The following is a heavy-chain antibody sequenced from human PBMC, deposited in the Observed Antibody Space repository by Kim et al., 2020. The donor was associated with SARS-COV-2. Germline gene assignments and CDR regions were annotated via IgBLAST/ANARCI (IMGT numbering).Heavy chain of an antibody. V-gene: IGHV4-39*01. Sequence: SETLSLTCTVSGGSISSSSYYWGWIRQPPGKGLEWIGSIYYSGSTYYNPSLKSRVTISVDTSKNQFSLKLSSVTAADTAVYYCARHAGEFPFDYWGQGTPVTVSS. CDR1: GGSISSSSYY. CDR3: ARHAGEFPFDY. CDR2: IYYSGST. J-gene: IGHJ4*02. D-gene: IGHD3-10*01.